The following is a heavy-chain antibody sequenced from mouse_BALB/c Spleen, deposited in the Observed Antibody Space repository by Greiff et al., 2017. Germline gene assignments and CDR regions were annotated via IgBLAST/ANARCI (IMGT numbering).Heavy chain of an antibody. J-gene: IGHJ2*01. CDR1: GFTFSSYT. CDR3: ARGSSDYFDY. D-gene: IGHD1-1*01. Sequence: EVKLVESGGGLVKPGGSLKLSCAASGFTFSSYTMSWVRQTPEKRLEWVAYISSGSSTIYYADTVKGRFTISRDNPKNTLFLQMTSLRSEDTAMYYCARGSSDYFDYWGQGTTLTVSS. V-gene: IGHV5-17*02. CDR2: ISSGSSTI.